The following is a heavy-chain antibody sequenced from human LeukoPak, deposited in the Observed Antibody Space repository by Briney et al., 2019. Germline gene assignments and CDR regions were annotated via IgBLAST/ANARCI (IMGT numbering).Heavy chain of an antibody. Sequence: GGSLRLSCAASGFTFSSYGMHWVRQAPGKGLEWVAVISYDGSNKYYADSVKGRFTISRDNSKNTLYLQMNSLRAEDTAVYYCAKDQSIASMDVWGQGTTVIVSS. J-gene: IGHJ6*02. CDR3: AKDQSIASMDV. V-gene: IGHV3-30*18. CDR2: ISYDGSNK. CDR1: GFTFSSYG. D-gene: IGHD6-6*01.